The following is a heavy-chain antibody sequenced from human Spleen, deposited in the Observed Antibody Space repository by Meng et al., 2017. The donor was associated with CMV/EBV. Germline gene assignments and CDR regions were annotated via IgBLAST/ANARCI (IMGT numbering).Heavy chain of an antibody. CDR1: GFTFSSYW. CDR3: ARVSYYYYGMDV. Sequence: GESLKISCAASGFTFSSYWMHWVRQAPGKGLVWVSRINSDGSSTSYADSVKGRFTISRDNAKNTLYLQMNSLRAEDTAVYYYARVSYYYYGMDVWGQGTTVTVSS. V-gene: IGHV3-74*01. J-gene: IGHJ6*02. CDR2: INSDGSST.